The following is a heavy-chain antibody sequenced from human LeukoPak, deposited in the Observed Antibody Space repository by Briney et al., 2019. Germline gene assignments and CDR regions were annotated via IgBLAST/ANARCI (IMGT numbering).Heavy chain of an antibody. CDR1: GGSISGYY. J-gene: IGHJ4*02. V-gene: IGHV4-59*01. CDR2: IYYSGST. Sequence: SETLSLTCTVSGGSISGYYWSWIRQPPGKGLEWIGYIYYSGSTNYNPSLKSRVTISVDTSKNQFSPKLSSMTAADTAVYFCAREGDYGDNFDYWGQGSQVTVSS. D-gene: IGHD4-17*01. CDR3: AREGDYGDNFDY.